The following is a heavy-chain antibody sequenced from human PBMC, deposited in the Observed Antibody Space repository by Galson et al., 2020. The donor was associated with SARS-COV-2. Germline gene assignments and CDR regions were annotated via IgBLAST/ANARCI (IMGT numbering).Heavy chain of an antibody. CDR1: GYTLTELS. CDR2: FDPEDGET. CDR3: ATGPPYIAAAGRDDWFDP. D-gene: IGHD6-13*01. J-gene: IGHJ5*02. Sequence: ASVKVSCKVSGYTLTELSMHWVRQAPGKGLEWMGGFDPEDGETIYAQKFQGRVTMTEDTSTDTAYMELSSLRSEDTAVYYCATGPPYIAAAGRDDWFDPWCQGTLVTVSS. V-gene: IGHV1-24*01.